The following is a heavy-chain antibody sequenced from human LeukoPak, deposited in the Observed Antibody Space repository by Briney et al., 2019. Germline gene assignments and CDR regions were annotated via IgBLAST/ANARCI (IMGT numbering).Heavy chain of an antibody. CDR2: INHSEST. CDR1: GGSFSGYY. V-gene: IGHV4-34*01. Sequence: PSETLSLTCAVYGGSFSGYYWSWIRQPPGKGLEWIGEINHSESTNYNPSLKSRVTISVDTPKNQFSLKLRSVTAADTALHYCARSELSCSGGSCPTGYAFDIWGQGTVVTASS. D-gene: IGHD2-15*01. J-gene: IGHJ3*02. CDR3: ARSELSCSGGSCPTGYAFDI.